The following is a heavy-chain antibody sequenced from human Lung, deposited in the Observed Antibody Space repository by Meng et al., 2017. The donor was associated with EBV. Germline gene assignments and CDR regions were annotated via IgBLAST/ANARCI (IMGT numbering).Heavy chain of an antibody. J-gene: IGHJ4*02. Sequence: EVQLVESGGGLVKPGGSLRLSCAATGFLFRAYNMNWIRQAPGKGLEWVASISSSSDYIYYRDSVKGRFTISRDNANNSLYLQMNSLRVDDTAVYYCAGSASVAYCGQGTLVTVAS. CDR3: AGSASVAY. CDR1: GFLFRAYN. CDR2: ISSSSDYI. V-gene: IGHV3-21*02. D-gene: IGHD3-10*01.